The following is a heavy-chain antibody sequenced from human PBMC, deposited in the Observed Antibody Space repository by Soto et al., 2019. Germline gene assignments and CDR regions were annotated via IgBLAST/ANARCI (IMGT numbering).Heavy chain of an antibody. D-gene: IGHD4-17*01. CDR2: TKPKSGYT. Sequence: QVQLVQSGAEVKKPGASVKVSCKTSGYTFNNYDINWVRQATGQGLEWMEWTKPKSGYTGSAKKFQGRVTMTRGSSIRTAYMELHSLTSEDTAVYYCARTAGDLDYWGQGTLITVSS. V-gene: IGHV1-8*01. CDR1: GYTFNNYD. CDR3: ARTAGDLDY. J-gene: IGHJ4*02.